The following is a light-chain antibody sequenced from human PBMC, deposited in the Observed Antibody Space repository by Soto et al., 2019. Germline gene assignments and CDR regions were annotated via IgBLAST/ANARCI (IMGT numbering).Light chain of an antibody. CDR1: QGISSY. Sequence: DIQLTQSPSFLSASVGDRVTITCRASQGISSYLAWYQLKPGKAPKVLIYAASTLQSGVPSRFSGSGYGTEFTRTISSLQPEDFATYYCHQLNSYPLTFGGGTTVEI. CDR3: HQLNSYPLT. CDR2: AAS. V-gene: IGKV1-9*01. J-gene: IGKJ4*01.